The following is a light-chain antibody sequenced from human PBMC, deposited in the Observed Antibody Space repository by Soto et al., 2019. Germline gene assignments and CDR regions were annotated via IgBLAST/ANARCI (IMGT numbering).Light chain of an antibody. CDR2: GAS. Sequence: EIVLTQSPGTLSLSQGERATLSCRASQSFSSSSLGWYQQKPGQAPRLLIYGASNRATGIPDRFSGSGSGTDFTLTISRLEPEDFAVYYCQQYGNSPQTFGQGTKVEIK. J-gene: IGKJ1*01. CDR3: QQYGNSPQT. CDR1: QSFSSSS. V-gene: IGKV3-20*01.